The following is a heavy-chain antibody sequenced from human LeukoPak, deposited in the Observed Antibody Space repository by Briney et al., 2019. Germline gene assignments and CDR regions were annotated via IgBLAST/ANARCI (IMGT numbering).Heavy chain of an antibody. CDR2: IYYSGST. CDR1: GGSISSGDYY. V-gene: IGHV4-30-4*01. D-gene: IGHD6-6*01. J-gene: IGHJ4*02. Sequence: PSQTLSLTCTVSGGSISSGDYYWSWIRHPPGKGLEWIGYIYYSGSTYYNPSLKSRVIISVDTSKNQFSLKLSSVTAADTAVYYCARRSSSSGSGFDYWGQGTLVTVSS. CDR3: ARRSSSSGSGFDY.